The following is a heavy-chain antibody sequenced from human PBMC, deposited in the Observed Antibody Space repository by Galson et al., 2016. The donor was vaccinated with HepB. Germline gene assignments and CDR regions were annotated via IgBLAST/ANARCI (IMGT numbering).Heavy chain of an antibody. V-gene: IGHV4-31*03. D-gene: IGHD3-22*01. Sequence: TLSLTCTVSGASITTGGFYWSWIRQHPGKGLEWIGYIYYSGTTYYNPSLKSRVTISVDTSKNQFSLKLSSVTAADTAVYYCARGDITVIRVADSFDIWGQGTVVTVSS. J-gene: IGHJ3*02. CDR1: GASITTGGFY. CDR3: ARGDITVIRVADSFDI. CDR2: IYYSGTT.